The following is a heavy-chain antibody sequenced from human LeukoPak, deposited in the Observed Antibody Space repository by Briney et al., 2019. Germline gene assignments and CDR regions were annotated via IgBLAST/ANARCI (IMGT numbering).Heavy chain of an antibody. Sequence: SQNLSLNCAISGDSVSSNSAAWHWIRQSPSRVLEWLGRTYYRSKWYNDYAVSVKSRITINPDTSKNQFSLQLNSVTPEDTAVYYCARRGERFYFDYWGQGTLVTVSS. CDR2: TYYRSKWYN. CDR3: ARRGERFYFDY. V-gene: IGHV6-1*01. D-gene: IGHD3-16*01. CDR1: GDSVSSNSAA. J-gene: IGHJ4*02.